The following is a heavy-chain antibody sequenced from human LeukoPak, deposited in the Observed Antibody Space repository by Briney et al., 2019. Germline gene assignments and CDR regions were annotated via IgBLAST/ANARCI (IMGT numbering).Heavy chain of an antibody. CDR1: GFTFSRYA. CDR2: ISGSGGST. V-gene: IGHV3-23*01. Sequence: PGGSLRLSCAASGFTFSRYAMSWVRQAPGKGLEWVSAISGSGGSTYYADSVKGRFTISRDDSKNMLYLQMNSLKTEDTAVYYCVMVRDDGNLNHWGQGTLVTVSS. CDR3: VMVRDDGNLNH. J-gene: IGHJ5*02. D-gene: IGHD3-10*01.